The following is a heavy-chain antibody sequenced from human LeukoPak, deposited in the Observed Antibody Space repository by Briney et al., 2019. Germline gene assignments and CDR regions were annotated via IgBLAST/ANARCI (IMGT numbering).Heavy chain of an antibody. V-gene: IGHV1-69*05. J-gene: IGHJ4*02. CDR1: GGTFSSYA. CDR2: IIPIFGTA. D-gene: IGHD5-24*01. Sequence: ASVKVSCKASGGTFSSYAISWVRQAPGQGLEWMGRIIPIFGTANYAQKCQGRVTITTDESTSTAYMELSSLRSEDTAVYYCARDGYNYQGFDYWGQGTLVTVSS. CDR3: ARDGYNYQGFDY.